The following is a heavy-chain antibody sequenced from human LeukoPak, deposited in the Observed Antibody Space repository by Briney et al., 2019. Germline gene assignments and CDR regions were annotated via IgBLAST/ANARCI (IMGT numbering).Heavy chain of an antibody. V-gene: IGHV4-61*02. J-gene: IGHJ3*02. D-gene: IGHD2-2*01. CDR1: GGSISSGSYY. CDR3: AREGRLIVVVPAAITAFDI. Sequence: SETLSLTCTVSGGSISSGSYYWSWIRQPAGKGLEWIGRIYTSGSTNYNPSLKSRVTISVDTSKNQFSLKLSSVTAADTAVYYCAREGRLIVVVPAAITAFDIWGQGTMVTVSS. CDR2: IYTSGST.